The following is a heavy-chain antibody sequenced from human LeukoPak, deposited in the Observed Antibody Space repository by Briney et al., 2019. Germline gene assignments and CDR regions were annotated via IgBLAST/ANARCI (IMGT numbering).Heavy chain of an antibody. J-gene: IGHJ4*02. CDR3: ARDQLGIAAAGIY. Sequence: ASVKASCKASGYTFTVYYVHWVRQAPGQGLEWMGWINPNSGGTNYAQKFQGRVTMTRDTSISTAYMELSRLRSDDTAVYYCARDQLGIAAAGIYWGQGTLVTVSS. V-gene: IGHV1-2*02. CDR2: INPNSGGT. D-gene: IGHD6-13*01. CDR1: GYTFTVYY.